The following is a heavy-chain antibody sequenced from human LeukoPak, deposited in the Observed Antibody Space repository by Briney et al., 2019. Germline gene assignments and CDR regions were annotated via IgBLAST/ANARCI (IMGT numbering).Heavy chain of an antibody. D-gene: IGHD3-22*01. CDR3: ARHASDSSGFYNYYGMDV. V-gene: IGHV4-39*01. CDR2: MYYSGST. J-gene: IGHJ6*02. CDR1: AGSISSISYY. Sequence: SETLSLTCTVSAGSISSISYYWAWIRQPPGKGLEWIGSMYYSGSTNYNPSLKSRVTISADTSKNQFFLKVSSVTAADTAVYYCARHASDSSGFYNYYGMDVWGQGTTVTVSS.